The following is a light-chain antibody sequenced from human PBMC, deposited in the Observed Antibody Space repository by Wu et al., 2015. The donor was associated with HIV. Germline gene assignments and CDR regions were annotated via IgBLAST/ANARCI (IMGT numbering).Light chain of an antibody. CDR2: GAT. J-gene: IGKJ1*01. CDR1: QTVTNAY. Sequence: EVVLTQSPGTLSLSPGESATLSCRSSQTVTNAYLAWYQHKPGQAPRLLIYGATSRATGIPDRFSGSGSEKDFTLTINRVEPDDFAVYYCQQYSSSPRTFGQGTKVEF. V-gene: IGKV3-20*01. CDR3: QQYSSSPRT.